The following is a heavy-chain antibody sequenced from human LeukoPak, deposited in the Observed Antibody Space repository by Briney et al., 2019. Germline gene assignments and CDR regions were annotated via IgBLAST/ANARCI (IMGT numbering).Heavy chain of an antibody. Sequence: GGSLRLSCAASRFTFSTYAMSWVRQAPGKRLEWVLAISGSDTGTYYADSVKGRFTISRDNSKNTLYLQMNSLRAEDTAVYFCAKATLGHCSGAQCYPLDSWGQGTLVTVSS. CDR1: RFTFSTYA. CDR3: AKATLGHCSGAQCYPLDS. V-gene: IGHV3-23*01. J-gene: IGHJ4*02. D-gene: IGHD2-15*01. CDR2: ISGSDTGT.